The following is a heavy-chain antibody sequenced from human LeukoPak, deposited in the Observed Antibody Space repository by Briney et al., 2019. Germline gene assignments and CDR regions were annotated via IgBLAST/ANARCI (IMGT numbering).Heavy chain of an antibody. CDR3: AREAAEVVPAVSDAFDI. V-gene: IGHV3-30-3*01. CDR2: ISYDGSNK. CDR1: GFTFSSYA. Sequence: GGSLRLSCAASGFTFSSYAMHWVRQAPGKGLEWVAVISYDGSNKYYADSVKGRFTISRDNSKNTLYLQVNSLRAEDTSVYYCAREAAEVVPAVSDAFDIWGQGTMVTVSS. D-gene: IGHD2-2*01. J-gene: IGHJ3*02.